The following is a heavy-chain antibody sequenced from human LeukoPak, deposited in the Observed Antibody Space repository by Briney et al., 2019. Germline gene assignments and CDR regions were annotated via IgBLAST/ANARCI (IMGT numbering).Heavy chain of an antibody. CDR1: GFTFSSYA. D-gene: IGHD3-10*01. CDR2: ISGSGGST. V-gene: IGHV3-23*01. CDR3: AKERWVREVIIGAYFDY. Sequence: GGSLRLSCAASGFTFSSYAMSWVRQAPGKGLEWVSAISGSGGSTYYADSVKGRFTISRDNSKNTLYLQMNSLRAEDTAVYYCAKERWVREVIIGAYFDYWGQGTLVTVSS. J-gene: IGHJ4*02.